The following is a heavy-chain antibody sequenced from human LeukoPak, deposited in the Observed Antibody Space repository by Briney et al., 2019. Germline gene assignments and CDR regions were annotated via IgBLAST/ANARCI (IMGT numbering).Heavy chain of an antibody. CDR3: ARGSGSGWPLDR. Sequence: GGSVRLSCAASGVIVSRNFMSWVRQAPGKGLQWVAIMYAGGTTDYSDSVRGRVHISRDSSNNTLSLQINSLRAEDTAVYYCARGSGSGWPLDRWGQGPLVSVSS. D-gene: IGHD6-19*01. CDR1: GVIVSRNF. V-gene: IGHV3-53*01. CDR2: MYAGGTT. J-gene: IGHJ5*02.